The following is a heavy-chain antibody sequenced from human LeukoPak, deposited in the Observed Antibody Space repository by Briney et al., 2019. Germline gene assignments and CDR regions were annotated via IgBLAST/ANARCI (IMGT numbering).Heavy chain of an antibody. Sequence: PGGSLRLSCAASGFSFSSYTMNWVRQATAKGLEWVSSIAGSSGYISYADSVKGRFTISRDNAKKSLYLQMTSLTAEDTAVYYCARDRGAYCGGDCYLGFDYWGRGTLVTVSS. J-gene: IGHJ4*01. D-gene: IGHD2-21*02. CDR3: ARDRGAYCGGDCYLGFDY. CDR1: GFSFSSYT. V-gene: IGHV3-21*01. CDR2: IAGSSGYI.